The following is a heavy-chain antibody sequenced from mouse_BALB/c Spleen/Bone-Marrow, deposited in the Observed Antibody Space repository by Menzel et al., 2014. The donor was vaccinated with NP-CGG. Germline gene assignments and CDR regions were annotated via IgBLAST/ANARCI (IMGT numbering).Heavy chain of an antibody. CDR1: GFNIKDTY. CDR3: ARGGTTATWYFDV. CDR2: IDPANGNT. D-gene: IGHD1-2*01. Sequence: EVQLQQSGAELVKPGASVKLSCTASGFNIKDTYMHWVKQRPEQGLEWIGWIDPANGNTKYDPKFQGKATITADTSSNTAYLQLSSLTSEDTAVYYCARGGTTATWYFDVWGAGATVTVSS. J-gene: IGHJ1*01. V-gene: IGHV14-3*02.